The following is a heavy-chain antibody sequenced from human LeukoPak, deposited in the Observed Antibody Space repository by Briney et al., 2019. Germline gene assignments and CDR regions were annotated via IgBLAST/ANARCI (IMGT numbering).Heavy chain of an antibody. CDR2: IGTAGDT. D-gene: IGHD2-8*01. CDR1: GFTFTSYS. V-gene: IGHV3-13*01. CDR3: ARVMGYCTNGVCYTWFDY. J-gene: IGHJ4*02. Sequence: TGGSLRLSCAASGFTFTSYSMNWVRQATGKGLEWVSAIGTAGDTYYPGSVKGRFTISRENAKNSLYLQMNSLRAEDTAVYYCARVMGYCTNGVCYTWFDYWGQGTLVTVSS.